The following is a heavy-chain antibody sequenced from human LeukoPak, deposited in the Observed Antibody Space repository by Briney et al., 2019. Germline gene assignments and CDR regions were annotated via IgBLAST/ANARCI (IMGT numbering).Heavy chain of an antibody. CDR3: ARPLIAAAGDGFQH. CDR1: GFTFSDYS. CDR2: ISSSSTYI. J-gene: IGHJ1*01. D-gene: IGHD6-13*01. V-gene: IGHV3-21*04. Sequence: PGGSLRPSCAASGFTFSDYSMNWVRQAPGKGLEWVSYISSSSTYIYQADSVKGRFTISRDNARNSLYLQMNSLRVEDTAVYYCARPLIAAAGDGFQHWGQGTLVTVSS.